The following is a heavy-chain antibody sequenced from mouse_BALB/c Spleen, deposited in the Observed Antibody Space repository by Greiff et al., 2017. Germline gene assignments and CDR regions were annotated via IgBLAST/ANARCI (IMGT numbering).Heavy chain of an antibody. V-gene: IGHV5-6-5*01. J-gene: IGHJ2*01. D-gene: IGHD2-3*01. CDR2: ISSGGST. CDR1: GFTFSSYA. Sequence: EVKVVESGGGLVQPGGSRKLSCAASGFTFSSYAMSWVRQTPEKRLEWVASISSGGSTYYPDSVKGRFTISRDNARNILYLQMSSLRSEDTAMYYCARGEGYYASYFDYWGQGTTLTVSS. CDR3: ARGEGYYASYFDY.